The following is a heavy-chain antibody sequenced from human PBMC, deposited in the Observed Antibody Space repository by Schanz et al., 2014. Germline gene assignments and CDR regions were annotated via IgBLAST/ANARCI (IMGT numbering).Heavy chain of an antibody. Sequence: EVQLLESGGALVQPGGSLRLSCSASGFTFSTYAMSWVRQAPGKGLEWVSAIKGNGGITYYADPVKGRFTISRDNSKNTQYLQMNSLRADDTAVYYCARELPSYFEFWNGYQNAFDYWGQGTLVTVSS. CDR2: IKGNGGIT. CDR3: ARELPSYFEFWNGYQNAFDY. CDR1: GFTFSTYA. J-gene: IGHJ4*02. V-gene: IGHV3-23*01. D-gene: IGHD3-3*01.